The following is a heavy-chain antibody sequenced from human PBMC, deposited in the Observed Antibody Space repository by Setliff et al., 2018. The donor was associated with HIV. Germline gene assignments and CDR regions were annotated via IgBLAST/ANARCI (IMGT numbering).Heavy chain of an antibody. D-gene: IGHD1-26*01. CDR3: VRELLGSGGTVPEVNFFDS. V-gene: IGHV4-34*11. CDR2: IFYFGSV. Sequence: SETLSLTCAVYGGSFSAYYWGWIRQSPGKGLEWIGSIFYFGSVTYNPSLKSRPLISIDMSKTQFSLNLRSVTAADTAVYYCVRELLGSGGTVPEVNFFDSWGQGTLVTVSS. J-gene: IGHJ5*01. CDR1: GGSFSAYY.